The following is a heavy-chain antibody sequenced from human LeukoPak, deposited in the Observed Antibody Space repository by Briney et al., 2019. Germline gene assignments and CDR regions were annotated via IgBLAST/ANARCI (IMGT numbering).Heavy chain of an antibody. J-gene: IGHJ5*02. CDR1: GYTFTSYY. CDR3: ARDHYDSSGYYYPTPFGP. D-gene: IGHD3-22*01. Sequence: ASVKVSCKASGYTFTSYYMHWVRQAPGQGLEWMGIINPSGGSTSYAQKFQGRVTMTRDMSTSTVYMELSSLRSEDTAVYYCARDHYDSSGYYYPTPFGPWGQGTLVTVSS. V-gene: IGHV1-46*01. CDR2: INPSGGST.